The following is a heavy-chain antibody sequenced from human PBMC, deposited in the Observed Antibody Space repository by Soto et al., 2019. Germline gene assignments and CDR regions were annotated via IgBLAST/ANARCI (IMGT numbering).Heavy chain of an antibody. D-gene: IGHD2-21*02. Sequence: GGSLRLSCAASGFTFSSFGMSWVRQAPGKGLEWVAGIGASGGSTYYADSVKGRFTISRDNSKNTLYLQMNSLRAEDTAVYYCAKTGLVTFMNIWFDLWGQGTLVTVSS. J-gene: IGHJ5*02. V-gene: IGHV3-23*01. CDR3: AKTGLVTFMNIWFDL. CDR1: GFTFSSFG. CDR2: IGASGGST.